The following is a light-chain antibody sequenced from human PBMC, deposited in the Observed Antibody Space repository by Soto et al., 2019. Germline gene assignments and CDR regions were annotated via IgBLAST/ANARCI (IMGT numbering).Light chain of an antibody. CDR2: GVS. CDR3: QQYNNWPPYN. Sequence: EIVMTQSPATLSVSRGERATLSCRASQSVSSSLAWYQQKLGQAPRLRLYGVSNRATGIPTRFRGSGSGTESTITISSLQSEDFALYYYQQYNNWPPYNSGQSTKLDIK. J-gene: IGKJ2*01. CDR1: QSVSSS. V-gene: IGKV3-15*01.